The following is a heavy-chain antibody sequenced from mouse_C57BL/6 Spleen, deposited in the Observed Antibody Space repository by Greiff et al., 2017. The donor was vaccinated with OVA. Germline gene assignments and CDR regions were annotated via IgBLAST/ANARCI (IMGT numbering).Heavy chain of an antibody. CDR2: IYPGDGDT. J-gene: IGHJ2*01. V-gene: IGHV1-82*01. D-gene: IGHD1-1*01. Sequence: QVQLKQSGPELVKPGASVKISCKASGYAFSSSWMNWVKQRPGKGLEWIGRIYPGDGDTNYNGKLKGKATLTADKSSSTAYMHLLRLTSEDSAVYFCAKTGDYYGSSGGPFDYWGQGTTLTVSS. CDR1: GYAFSSSW. CDR3: AKTGDYYGSSGGPFDY.